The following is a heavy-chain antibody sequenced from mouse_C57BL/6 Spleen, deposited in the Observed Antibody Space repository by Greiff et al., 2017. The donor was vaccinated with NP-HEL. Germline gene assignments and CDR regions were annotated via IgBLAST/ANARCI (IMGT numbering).Heavy chain of an antibody. J-gene: IGHJ2*01. D-gene: IGHD1-1*01. CDR2: IYPGNSDT. Sequence: EVQLQQSGAELARPGASVKMSCKASGYTFTSYTMHWVKQRPGQGLEWIGAIYPGNSDTSYNQKFKGKAKLTAVTSASTAYMELSSLTNEDSAVYYCTYYYGSSYVDFDYWGQGTTLTVSS. CDR3: TYYYGSSYVDFDY. V-gene: IGHV1-5*01. CDR1: GYTFTSYT.